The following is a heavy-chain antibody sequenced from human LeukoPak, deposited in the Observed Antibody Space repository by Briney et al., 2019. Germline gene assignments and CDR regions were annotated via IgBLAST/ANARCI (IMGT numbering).Heavy chain of an antibody. J-gene: IGHJ4*02. D-gene: IGHD6-13*01. CDR1: GYSFTSYW. CDR3: ARHRALAAAGSDY. Sequence: GESLKISCKGSGYSFTSYWIGWVRQMPGKGLEWMGIIYPGDSDTRYSPSFQGQVTILADKSISTAYLQWSSLKASDTAMYYCARHRALAAAGSDYWGQGTLVTVSS. V-gene: IGHV5-51*01. CDR2: IYPGDSDT.